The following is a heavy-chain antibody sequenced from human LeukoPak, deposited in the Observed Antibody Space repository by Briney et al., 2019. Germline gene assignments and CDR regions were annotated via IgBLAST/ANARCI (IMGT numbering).Heavy chain of an antibody. CDR3: ARGQGGSPRPTGWFDP. Sequence: SVKVSCKASGGTFSSYAISRVRQAPGQGLEWMGGIIPIFGTANYAQKFQGRVTITTDESTSTAYMELSSLRSEDTAVYYCARGQGGSPRPTGWFDPWGQGTLVTVSS. CDR1: GGTFSSYA. D-gene: IGHD2-15*01. V-gene: IGHV1-69*05. CDR2: IIPIFGTA. J-gene: IGHJ5*02.